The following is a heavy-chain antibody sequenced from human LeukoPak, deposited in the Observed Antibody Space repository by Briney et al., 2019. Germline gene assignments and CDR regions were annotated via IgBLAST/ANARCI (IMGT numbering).Heavy chain of an antibody. D-gene: IGHD5-12*01. J-gene: IGHJ4*02. Sequence: SETLSLTCAVSGYSISSGYYWGWIRQPPGKGLEWIGSIYHSGSTYYNPSLKSRVTISVDTSKNQFSLKLSSVTAADTAVYYCASDRSGYGNWGQGTLVTVFS. V-gene: IGHV4-38-2*01. CDR1: GYSISSGYY. CDR2: IYHSGST. CDR3: ASDRSGYGN.